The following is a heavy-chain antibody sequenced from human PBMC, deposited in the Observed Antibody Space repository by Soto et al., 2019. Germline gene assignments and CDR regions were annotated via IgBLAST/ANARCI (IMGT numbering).Heavy chain of an antibody. CDR2: IYYSGST. CDR1: GGSICSYY. CDR3: ARSDGRY. V-gene: IGHV4-59*01. Sequence: SETQSLTSTVAGGSICSYYWSWIRQPPGKGLEWIGYIYYSGSTNYNPSLKSRVTISVDTSKNQFSLKLSSVTAADTAVYYCARSDGRYWGQGTLVT. J-gene: IGHJ4*02.